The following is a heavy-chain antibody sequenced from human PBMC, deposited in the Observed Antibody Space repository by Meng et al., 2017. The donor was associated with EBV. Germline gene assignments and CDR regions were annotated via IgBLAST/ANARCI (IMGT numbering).Heavy chain of an antibody. CDR2: INTYSGKA. V-gene: IGHV7-4-1*02. J-gene: IGHJ4*02. CDR3: ARGVEENGSHYPFDS. D-gene: IGHD1-1*01. Sequence: QVELVQSGSEWKRPGASVKVSCKVSGYNFRKYAINWMRQVPGQGLEWMGWINTYSGKATFAQGFTGRFVFSLDTPVTTAHLQISGLKTEDSAVYYCARGVEENGSHYPFDSWGQGTLVTVSS. CDR1: GYNFRKYA.